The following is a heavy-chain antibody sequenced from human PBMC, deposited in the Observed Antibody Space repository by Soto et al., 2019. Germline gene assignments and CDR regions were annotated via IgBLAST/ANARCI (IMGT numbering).Heavy chain of an antibody. V-gene: IGHV3-21*01. CDR1: GFTFSSYS. CDR2: ISSSSSYI. Sequence: EVQLVESGGGLVKPGGSLRLSCAASGFTFSSYSMNWVRQAPGKGLEWVSSISSSSSYIYYADSVKGRFTISRDNAKNSLYLQMNSLRAEDTAVYYCASGPTYYYDSSGYLGPHYFDYWGQGPLVTVSS. D-gene: IGHD3-22*01. CDR3: ASGPTYYYDSSGYLGPHYFDY. J-gene: IGHJ4*02.